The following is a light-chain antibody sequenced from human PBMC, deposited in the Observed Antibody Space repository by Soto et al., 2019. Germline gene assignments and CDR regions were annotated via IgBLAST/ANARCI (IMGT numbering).Light chain of an antibody. CDR1: SSNIGAGYD. CDR2: GNI. Sequence: QSVLTQPPSVSGAPGQRVTISCTGSSSNIGAGYDVHWYQQLPGTAPKLLIYGNINRPSGVPDRFSGSKSGTSASLAITGLQAEDEADYYCQAYYSSLSGWVFGGGTTLTV. CDR3: QAYYSSLSGWV. J-gene: IGLJ3*02. V-gene: IGLV1-40*01.